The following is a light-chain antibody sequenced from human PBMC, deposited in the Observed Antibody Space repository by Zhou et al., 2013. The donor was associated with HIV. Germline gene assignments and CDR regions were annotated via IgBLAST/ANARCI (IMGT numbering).Light chain of an antibody. V-gene: IGKV1-NL1*01. J-gene: IGKJ1*01. CDR1: QGISNS. Sequence: DIQMTQSPSSLSASVGDRVTITCRASQGISNSLAWYQQKPGKAPKLLLYAASTLETGVPSRFSGSGSGTDYTLTISSLQPEDFATYYCQQYYSILWTFGQGTKVDIK. CDR2: AAS. CDR3: QQYYSILWT.